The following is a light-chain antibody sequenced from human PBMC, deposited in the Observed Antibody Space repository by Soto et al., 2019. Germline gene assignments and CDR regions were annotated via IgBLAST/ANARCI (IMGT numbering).Light chain of an antibody. CDR2: GSD. CDR3: QSYDSNLSEV. J-gene: IGLJ1*01. Sequence: QSVLTQPPSVPGSPGQTVTISCTWTGSNIGAVYGVQWYQQLPGTAPRLLIYGSDDRPSGVPDRFSASVSGNSASLAITGLQTEDEAVYYCQSYDSNLSEVFGPGTKVTVL. CDR1: GSNIGAVYG. V-gene: IGLV1-40*01.